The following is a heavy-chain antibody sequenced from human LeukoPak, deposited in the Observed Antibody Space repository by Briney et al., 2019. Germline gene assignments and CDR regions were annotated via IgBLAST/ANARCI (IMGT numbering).Heavy chain of an antibody. CDR3: TRFLGDWSGYSIFDY. J-gene: IGHJ4*02. D-gene: IGHD3-3*01. Sequence: PGGSLRLSCTASGFTFDDYGMSWFRQAPGKGLEWVGFIRSKAYGGTTEYAASVKGRFTISRDDSKSIAYLQMNSLKTEDTAVYYCTRFLGDWSGYSIFDYWGQGTLVTVSS. V-gene: IGHV3-49*03. CDR1: GFTFDDYG. CDR2: IRSKAYGGTT.